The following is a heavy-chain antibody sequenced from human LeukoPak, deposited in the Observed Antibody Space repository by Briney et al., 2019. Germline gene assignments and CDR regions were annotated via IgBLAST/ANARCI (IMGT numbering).Heavy chain of an antibody. J-gene: IGHJ3*02. V-gene: IGHV1-18*01. D-gene: IGHD3-22*01. CDR2: ISAYNGNT. CDR3: ARISYCESPYAFDI. Sequence: ASVKVSCKASGYTFTSYGISWVRQAPGQGLEWMGWISAYNGNTNYAQKLKGRVTMTTDTSTSTAYMELRSLRSDDTAVYYCARISYCESPYAFDIWGQGTMVTVSS. CDR1: GYTFTSYG.